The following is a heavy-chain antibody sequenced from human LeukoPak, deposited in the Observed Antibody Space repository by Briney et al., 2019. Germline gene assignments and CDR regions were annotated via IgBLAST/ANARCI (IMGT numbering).Heavy chain of an antibody. J-gene: IGHJ4*02. V-gene: IGHV3-9*01. CDR2: ISWNSGSI. D-gene: IGHD6-13*01. CDR1: GFTFDDYA. Sequence: GGSLRLSCAASGFTFDDYAMHWVRQAPGKGLEWVSGISWNSGSIGYADSVKGRFTISRDNAKNSLYLQMNSLRAEDTALYYCAKQGPTYSSGWYYFDYWGQGTLVTVSS. CDR3: AKQGPTYSSGWYYFDY.